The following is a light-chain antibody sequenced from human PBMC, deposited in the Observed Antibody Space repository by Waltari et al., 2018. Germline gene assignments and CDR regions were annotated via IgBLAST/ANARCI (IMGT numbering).Light chain of an antibody. V-gene: IGKV3-20*01. Sequence: IVLTQSPGTLSLSPGERATLSCRASQSVVWTLAWYQQKPGQAPRLLMYGASSRAPGNQDRLSGTGSGTDFSLNISRLEPEDFAVYYCQHYVRLPATFGQGTKVEIK. CDR1: QSVVWT. CDR2: GAS. J-gene: IGKJ1*01. CDR3: QHYVRLPAT.